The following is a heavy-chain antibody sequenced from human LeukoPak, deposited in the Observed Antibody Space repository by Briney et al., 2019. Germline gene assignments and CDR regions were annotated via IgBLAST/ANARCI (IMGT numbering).Heavy chain of an antibody. V-gene: IGHV4-31*03. CDR3: ARDVRYSSSSQFDY. CDR1: GGSISSGGYY. J-gene: IGHJ4*02. CDR2: IYYSGST. D-gene: IGHD6-6*01. Sequence: PSETLSLTCTVSGGSISSGGYYWSWIRQHPGKGLEWIGYIYYSGSTYYNPSLKSRVTISVDTSKNQFSLKQSSVTAADTAVYYCARDVRYSSSSQFDYWGQGTLVTVSS.